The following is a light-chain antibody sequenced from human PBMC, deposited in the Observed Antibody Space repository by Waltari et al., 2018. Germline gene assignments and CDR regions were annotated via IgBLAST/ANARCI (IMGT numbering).Light chain of an antibody. CDR3: CSYAGSSTV. J-gene: IGLJ2*01. CDR1: SSDVGRSNL. V-gene: IGLV2-23*01. CDR2: EGS. Sequence: QSALTQPASVSGSPGQSITISCTGTSSDVGRSNLVSRYQQHPGQAPKPMLYEGSKRPSGVSNRFSGSKSRNTASLTISGLQAEDEADYYCCSYAGSSTVFGGGTKLTVL.